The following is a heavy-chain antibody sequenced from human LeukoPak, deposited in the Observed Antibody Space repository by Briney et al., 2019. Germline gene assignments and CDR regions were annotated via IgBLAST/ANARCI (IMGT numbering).Heavy chain of an antibody. V-gene: IGHV3-23*01. CDR1: GGSISSSN. D-gene: IGHD3-10*01. CDR2: ISGSGGST. J-gene: IGHJ4*02. CDR3: AKVDYYASGSYYKN. Sequence: GTLSLTCAVSGGSISSSNWWSWVRQAPGKGLEWVSAISGSGGSTYYADSVKGRFTISRDNSKSTLYLQMDSLRAEDTAVYYCAKVDYYASGSYYKNWGQGTLVTVSS.